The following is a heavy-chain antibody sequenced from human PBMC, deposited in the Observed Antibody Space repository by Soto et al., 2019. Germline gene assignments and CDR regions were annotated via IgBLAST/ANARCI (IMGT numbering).Heavy chain of an antibody. CDR2: VNGDGSST. V-gene: IGHV3-74*01. Sequence: EVQLVESGGGLVQPGGSLRLSCAASGFTFTHYRIHWVRQAPGKGLVWVSRVNGDGSSTNYADSVKGRFTSSRDNAGNTVYPHRNSRRAEDTAVYYCARAGDWNYVYDFWGQGTLVTVSS. CDR3: ARAGDWNYVYDF. CDR1: GFTFTHYR. J-gene: IGHJ4*02. D-gene: IGHD1-7*01.